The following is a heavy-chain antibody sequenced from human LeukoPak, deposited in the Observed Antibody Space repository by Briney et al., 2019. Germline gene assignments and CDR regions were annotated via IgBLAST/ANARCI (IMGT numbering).Heavy chain of an antibody. Sequence: SETLSLTCTVSGGSISSYYWSWIRQPPGKGLEWIGYIYYSGSTNYNPSLKSRVTISVDTSKNQFSLKLSSVTAADTAVSYCARDPLRPGEFSKAFFDYWGQGTLVTVSS. J-gene: IGHJ4*02. CDR1: GGSISSYY. V-gene: IGHV4-59*01. D-gene: IGHD3-10*01. CDR3: ARDPLRPGEFSKAFFDY. CDR2: IYYSGST.